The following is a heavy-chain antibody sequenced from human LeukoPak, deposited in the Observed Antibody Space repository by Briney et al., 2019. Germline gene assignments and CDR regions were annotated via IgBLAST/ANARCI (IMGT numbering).Heavy chain of an antibody. V-gene: IGHV4-59*01. J-gene: IGHJ5*02. CDR1: GGSISSYY. CDR2: IYYSGST. Sequence: PSETLSLICTVSGGSISSYYWSWIRQPPGKGLEWIGYIYYSGSTNYNPSLKSRVAISVDTSKNQFSLKLSSVTAADTAVYYCARGWETPSRLGFDPWGQGTLVTVSS. CDR3: ARGWETPSRLGFDP. D-gene: IGHD1-26*01.